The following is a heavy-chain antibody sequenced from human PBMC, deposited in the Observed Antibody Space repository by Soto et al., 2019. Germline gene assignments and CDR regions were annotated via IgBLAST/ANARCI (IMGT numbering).Heavy chain of an antibody. CDR2: IWYDGSNK. Sequence: GGSLRLSCAASGFTFSSYGMHWVRQAPGKGLEWVAVIWYDGSNKYYADSVKGRFTISRDNSKNTLYLQMNSLRAEDTAVYYCARDRDVDMAYYFDYWGQGTLVTVSS. V-gene: IGHV3-33*01. D-gene: IGHD5-12*01. J-gene: IGHJ4*02. CDR3: ARDRDVDMAYYFDY. CDR1: GFTFSSYG.